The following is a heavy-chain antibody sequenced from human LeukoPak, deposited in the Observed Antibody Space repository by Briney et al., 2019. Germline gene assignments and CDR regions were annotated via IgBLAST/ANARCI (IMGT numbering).Heavy chain of an antibody. CDR2: IKRKTDAGTT. CDR3: TTGNWGPY. CDR1: GFTFSDAW. J-gene: IGHJ4*02. D-gene: IGHD7-27*01. V-gene: IGHV3-15*07. Sequence: PGGSLRLSCAASGFTFSDAWMNWVRQAPGKGLEWVGRIKRKTDAGTTDDAAPVKGRFTISRDDSKNTLYLQMNSLKTEATAVYYCTTGNWGPYWGQGTLVTVSS.